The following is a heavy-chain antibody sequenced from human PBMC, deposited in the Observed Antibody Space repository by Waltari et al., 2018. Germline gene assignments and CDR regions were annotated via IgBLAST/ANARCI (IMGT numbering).Heavy chain of an antibody. D-gene: IGHD3-9*01. CDR2: IYYSGST. V-gene: IGHV4-59*01. Sequence: QVQLQESGPGLVKPSETLSLTCTVSGGSISSYYWRWIRQPPGKGLEWIGYIYYSGSTNYNPSLKSRVTISVDTSKNQFSLKLSSVTAADTAVYYCAKILTGYLYYFDYWGQGTLVTVSS. CDR1: GGSISSYY. J-gene: IGHJ4*02. CDR3: AKILTGYLYYFDY.